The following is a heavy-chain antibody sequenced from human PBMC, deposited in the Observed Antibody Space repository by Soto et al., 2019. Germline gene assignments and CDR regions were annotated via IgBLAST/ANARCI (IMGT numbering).Heavy chain of an antibody. D-gene: IGHD6-19*01. Sequence: LRLSCAASGFTFSSYWMHWVRQAPGKGLVWVSRINSDGSSTSYADSVKGRFTISRDNAKNTLYLQMNSLRAEDTAVYYCARVSGSGWSSYYYYRMDVWGQRTTVTVSS. J-gene: IGHJ6*02. CDR1: GFTFSSYW. CDR3: ARVSGSGWSSYYYYRMDV. CDR2: INSDGSST. V-gene: IGHV3-74*01.